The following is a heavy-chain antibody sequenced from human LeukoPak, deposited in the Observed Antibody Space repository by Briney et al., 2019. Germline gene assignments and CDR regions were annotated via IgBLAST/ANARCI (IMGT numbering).Heavy chain of an antibody. Sequence: SVKVSCKASGYTFTDYYMHWVRQAPGQGLEWMGWINPNSGGTNYAQKFQGRVTMTRDTSISTAYMELSRLRSDDTAVYYCAREGDYYDSSGYYYEYWGQGTLVTVSS. CDR2: INPNSGGT. CDR3: AREGDYYDSSGYYYEY. V-gene: IGHV1-2*02. D-gene: IGHD3-22*01. CDR1: GYTFTDYY. J-gene: IGHJ4*02.